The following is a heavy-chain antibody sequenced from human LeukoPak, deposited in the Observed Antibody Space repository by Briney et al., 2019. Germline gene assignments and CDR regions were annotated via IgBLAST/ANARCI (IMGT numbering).Heavy chain of an antibody. V-gene: IGHV4-59*01. CDR2: IYYSGST. CDR3: ARYSSSSKVDDAFDI. J-gene: IGHJ3*02. CDR1: GGSISSYY. Sequence: SETLSLTCTVSGGSISSYYWSWIRQPPGKGLEWIGYIYYSGSTNYNPSLKSRVTISVDTSKNQFSLKLSSVTAADTAVYYCARYSSSSKVDDAFDIWGQGTMVTVSS. D-gene: IGHD6-6*01.